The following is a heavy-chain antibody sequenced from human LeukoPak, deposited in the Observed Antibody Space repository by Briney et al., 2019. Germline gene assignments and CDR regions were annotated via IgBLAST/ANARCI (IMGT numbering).Heavy chain of an antibody. Sequence: SVKVSCKAFGGTFSSYTISWVRQAPGQGLEWMGRIIPILGIANYAQKFQGRVTITADKSTSTAYMELSSLRSEDTAVYYCARAGVAAAGYDYWGQGTLVTVSS. J-gene: IGHJ4*02. V-gene: IGHV1-69*02. D-gene: IGHD6-13*01. CDR2: IIPILGIA. CDR3: ARAGVAAAGYDY. CDR1: GGTFSSYT.